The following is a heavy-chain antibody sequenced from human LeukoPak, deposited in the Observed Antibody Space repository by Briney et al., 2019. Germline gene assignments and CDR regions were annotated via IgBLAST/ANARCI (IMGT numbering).Heavy chain of an antibody. Sequence: PGGSLRLSCAASGFTFSSYSMNWVRQAPGKGLEWVSCISTSSSYIYYADSVKGRFTISRDNAKNSLYLQINSLRAEDTAVYYCARGVTMGGFDYWGQGTLVAVSS. V-gene: IGHV3-21*01. D-gene: IGHD4/OR15-4a*01. CDR3: ARGVTMGGFDY. CDR1: GFTFSSYS. J-gene: IGHJ4*02. CDR2: ISTSSSYI.